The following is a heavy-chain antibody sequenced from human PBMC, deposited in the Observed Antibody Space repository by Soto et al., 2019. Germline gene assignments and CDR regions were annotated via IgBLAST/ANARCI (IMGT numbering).Heavy chain of an antibody. V-gene: IGHV3-48*04. CDR2: IFASGTTI. Sequence: GGSLRLSCVASGFTFSSYSMVWVRQAPGKGLEWVSYIFASGTTIYYADSVKGRFTVSRDNAQNSLFLLMNSLRAEDTALYYCAKESYNRRTDFDYWGQGTLVTVSS. J-gene: IGHJ4*02. CDR3: AKESYNRRTDFDY. D-gene: IGHD3-10*01. CDR1: GFTFSSYS.